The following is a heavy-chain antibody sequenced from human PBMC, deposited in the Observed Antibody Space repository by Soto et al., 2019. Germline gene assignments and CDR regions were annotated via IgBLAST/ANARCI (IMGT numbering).Heavy chain of an antibody. CDR3: ARDAGARDYYYYGMDV. Sequence: QVQLQESGPGLVKPSETLSLTCTVSGGSISSYYWSRIRQPPGKGLAWIGYIYYSGSTNYNPSLKSRVTISVDTYKNQFALKLSSVTAADTAVYYCARDAGARDYYYYGMDVWGQGTTVTVSS. J-gene: IGHJ6*02. CDR1: GGSISSYY. CDR2: IYYSGST. D-gene: IGHD3-10*01. V-gene: IGHV4-59*01.